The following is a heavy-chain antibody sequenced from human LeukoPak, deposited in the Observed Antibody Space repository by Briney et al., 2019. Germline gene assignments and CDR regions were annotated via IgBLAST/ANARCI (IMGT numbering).Heavy chain of an antibody. Sequence: PSETLSLTRTVSGGSVSSGSYHWSWIRQPPGKGLEWIGYIYYSGSTNYNPSLKSRVTISVDTSKNQFSLKLSSVTAADTAVYYCAAGYYYGSGSYLEGTPPDYWGQGTLVTVSS. V-gene: IGHV4-61*01. J-gene: IGHJ4*02. CDR1: GGSVSSGSYH. CDR3: AAGYYYGSGSYLEGTPPDY. CDR2: IYYSGST. D-gene: IGHD3-10*01.